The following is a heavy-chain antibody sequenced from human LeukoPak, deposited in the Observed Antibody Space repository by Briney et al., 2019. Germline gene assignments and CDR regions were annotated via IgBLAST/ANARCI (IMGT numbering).Heavy chain of an antibody. CDR2: ISAYNGNT. J-gene: IGHJ3*02. Sequence: GASVKVSCKASGYTFTSYGISWVRQAPGQGLEWMGWISAYNGNTNYAQKLQGRVTMTTDTSTSTAYMELRSLRSDDTAVYYCARLCSGGSCYFYAFDIWGQGTMVTVSS. D-gene: IGHD2-15*01. CDR1: GYTFTSYG. V-gene: IGHV1-18*01. CDR3: ARLCSGGSCYFYAFDI.